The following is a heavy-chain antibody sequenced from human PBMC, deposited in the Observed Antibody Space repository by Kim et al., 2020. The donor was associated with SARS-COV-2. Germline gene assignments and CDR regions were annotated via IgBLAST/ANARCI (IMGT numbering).Heavy chain of an antibody. CDR1: GGSISSGGYY. D-gene: IGHD3-22*01. J-gene: IGHJ3*02. V-gene: IGHV4-31*03. CDR2: IYYSGST. Sequence: SETLSLTCTVSGGSISSGGYYWSWIRQHPGKGLEWIGYIYYSGSTYYNPSLKSRVTIAVDTSNNQFSLKLSSVTAADTAVYYCAGAPITRIVVVQAFDIWGQGTMVTVSS. CDR3: AGAPITRIVVVQAFDI.